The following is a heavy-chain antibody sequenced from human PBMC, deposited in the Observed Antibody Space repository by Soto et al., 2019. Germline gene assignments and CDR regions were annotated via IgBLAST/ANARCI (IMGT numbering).Heavy chain of an antibody. Sequence: QVQLVQSGPEVKKPGASVTVSCKTSGYTFTNYRIGWVRQAPGQGLEWMGWISTYTGNTKSVQKFQGRVTLTTDTSTSTAYMDLRSLTSDDTAVYYCPRWTVTNNWFDPWGQGTLVTVSS. V-gene: IGHV1-18*01. CDR1: GYTFTNYR. J-gene: IGHJ5*02. CDR3: PRWTVTNNWFDP. CDR2: ISTYTGNT. D-gene: IGHD4-17*01.